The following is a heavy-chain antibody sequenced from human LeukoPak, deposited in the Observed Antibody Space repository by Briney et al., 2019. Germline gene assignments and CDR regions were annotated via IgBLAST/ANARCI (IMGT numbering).Heavy chain of an antibody. CDR1: GSIFSTYC. D-gene: IGHD3-22*01. Sequence: GGSLRLSCAPSGSIFSTYCMNWARHAPGKGLEWVSSISTSSRSIYYADSVKGRFTISRDNARDSLYLQMNSLRAEDTAVYYCARHRYDSGAYYDYWGQGTLVAVSS. CDR2: ISTSSRSI. J-gene: IGHJ4*02. CDR3: ARHRYDSGAYYDY. V-gene: IGHV3-21*01.